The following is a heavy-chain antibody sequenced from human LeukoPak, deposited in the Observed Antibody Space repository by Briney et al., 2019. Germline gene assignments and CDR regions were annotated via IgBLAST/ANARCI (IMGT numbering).Heavy chain of an antibody. CDR3: ARGHSYTYDY. CDR2: INSDGRST. CDR1: GFTFSSYW. D-gene: IGHD5-18*01. J-gene: IGHJ4*02. Sequence: GGSLRLSCAASGFTFSSYWMHWVRQAPGKGLVWVSRINSDGRSTNYADSVKGRFTISRDNAKNTLYLQMNSLRAEDTALYYCARGHSYTYDYGGQGTLVTVSS. V-gene: IGHV3-74*01.